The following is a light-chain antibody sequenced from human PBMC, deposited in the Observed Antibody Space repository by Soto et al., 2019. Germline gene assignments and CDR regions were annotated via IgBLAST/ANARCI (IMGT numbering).Light chain of an antibody. CDR3: SSFAGSNNVV. V-gene: IGLV2-8*01. CDR2: DVS. J-gene: IGLJ3*02. Sequence: QSALPQPPSASGSPGPSVTISCAGTSSDVGSYDHVSWYQQHPGKAPKLMIYDVSKRPSGVPDRFSGSKSGKAASLTVSGLQTEDEADYYCSSFAGSNNVVFGGGTKLTVL. CDR1: SSDVGSYDH.